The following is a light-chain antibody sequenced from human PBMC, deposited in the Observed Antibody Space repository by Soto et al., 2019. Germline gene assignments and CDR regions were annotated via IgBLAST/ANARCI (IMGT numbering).Light chain of an antibody. Sequence: EIVLTQSPGTLSLSPGERATLSCRASQSVSSYLAWYQQKPGQAHRLLIYGVSSRATGIPDRFSGSGSGTDFTLTISRLEPEDFAVYYCQQYVTSPLTFGGGTKVDIK. CDR1: QSVSSY. J-gene: IGKJ4*01. CDR2: GVS. V-gene: IGKV3-20*01. CDR3: QQYVTSPLT.